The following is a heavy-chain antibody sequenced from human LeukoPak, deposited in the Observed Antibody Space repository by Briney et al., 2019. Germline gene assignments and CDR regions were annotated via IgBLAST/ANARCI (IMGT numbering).Heavy chain of an antibody. D-gene: IGHD1-26*01. CDR1: GFTFSNAC. Sequence: GGSLTLSCAASGFTFSNACMSWVRQAPGKGLEWVGRIKSKTDGGTTDYAAPVKGRFTISRDDSKNTLYLQMNSLKTEDTAVYYCTTESSISNIVGATHFDYWGQGTLVSVSS. CDR3: TTESSISNIVGATHFDY. V-gene: IGHV3-15*01. CDR2: IKSKTDGGTT. J-gene: IGHJ4*02.